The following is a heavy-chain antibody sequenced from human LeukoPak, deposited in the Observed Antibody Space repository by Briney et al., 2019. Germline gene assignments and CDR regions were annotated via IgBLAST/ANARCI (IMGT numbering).Heavy chain of an antibody. J-gene: IGHJ6*02. D-gene: IGHD3-22*01. Sequence: SKTLSLTCTVSGGSISSYYWHWIRQPPGKGLEWIGYISYSGSTNYNPSLKSRVTISVDTSKNQFSLKLSSVTAADTAVYYCARLNYYDMSGMDVWGQGTTVTVSS. CDR1: GGSISSYY. CDR3: ARLNYYDMSGMDV. V-gene: IGHV4-59*08. CDR2: ISYSGST.